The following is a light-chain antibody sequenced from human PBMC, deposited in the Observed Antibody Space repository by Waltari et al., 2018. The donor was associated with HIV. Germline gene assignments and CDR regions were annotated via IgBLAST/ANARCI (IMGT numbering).Light chain of an antibody. CDR2: AAS. V-gene: IGKV1-39*01. CDR3: QQSYSGLT. Sequence: DIQMTQSPSSLSASLGDRVIITCRASQPISIYLNWYQQRPGRAPNLLIYAASTLHSGVPSSFSGSGSGTDFSLTIDGLQVEDFATYYCQQSYSGLTFGPGTKVDV. CDR1: QPISIY. J-gene: IGKJ3*01.